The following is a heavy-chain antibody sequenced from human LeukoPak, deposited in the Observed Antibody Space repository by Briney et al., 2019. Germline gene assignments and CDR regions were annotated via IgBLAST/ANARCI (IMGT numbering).Heavy chain of an antibody. J-gene: IGHJ4*02. V-gene: IGHV3-23*01. D-gene: IGHD5-24*01. Sequence: EGSLRLSCAASGFTFRNHGMSWVRQAPGKGLEWVSGIIGTGDSTFYADPVKGRFTISRDNSRNTLYLHMNSLRVDDTAVYYCASLYNDYGDYWGQGALVTVSS. CDR3: ASLYNDYGDY. CDR1: GFTFRNHG. CDR2: IIGTGDST.